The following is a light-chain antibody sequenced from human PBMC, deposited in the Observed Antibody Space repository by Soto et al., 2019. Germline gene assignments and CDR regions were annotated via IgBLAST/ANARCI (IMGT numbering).Light chain of an antibody. J-gene: IGLJ2*01. CDR2: DVI. CDR3: SSYTTGSTL. V-gene: IGLV2-14*01. Sequence: QSALTQPASVSGSPGQSITISCTGTSSDVGGYNYVSWYQQHQGKAPKLMIFDVINRPSGVSNRFSGSKSGNKASLTISGLQAEDEADYYCSSYTTGSTLFGGGTKLTVL. CDR1: SSDVGGYNY.